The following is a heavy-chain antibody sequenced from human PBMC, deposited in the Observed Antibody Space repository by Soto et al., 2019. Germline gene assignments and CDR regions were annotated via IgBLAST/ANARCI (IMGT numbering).Heavy chain of an antibody. J-gene: IGHJ6*02. Sequence: EVQLVESGGGLVQPGGSLRLPCAASGFTFSSYWMHWVRQAPGKGLVWVSRINSAGSSTSYADSVKGQFTISRDTAKNTLYLQMNSLRAEDTAVYYCARDCSSSWCYGMDVWGQGTTVTVS. CDR1: GFTFSSYW. D-gene: IGHD6-13*01. CDR3: ARDCSSSWCYGMDV. CDR2: INSAGSST. V-gene: IGHV3-74*01.